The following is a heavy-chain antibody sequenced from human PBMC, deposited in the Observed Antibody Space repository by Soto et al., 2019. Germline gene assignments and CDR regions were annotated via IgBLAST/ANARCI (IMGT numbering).Heavy chain of an antibody. CDR3: AKDLLSMVRGVIKEIDY. J-gene: IGHJ4*02. CDR1: GFTFSNYG. CDR2: ISYDGSNK. D-gene: IGHD3-10*01. V-gene: IGHV3-30*18. Sequence: QVQLVESGGGVVQPGRSLRLSCAASGFTFSNYGMHWVRQAPGKGLEWVALISYDGSNKYYADSVKGRFTISRDNSKNTLSLQMNSLRAEDTAVYYCAKDLLSMVRGVIKEIDYWGQGTLVTVSS.